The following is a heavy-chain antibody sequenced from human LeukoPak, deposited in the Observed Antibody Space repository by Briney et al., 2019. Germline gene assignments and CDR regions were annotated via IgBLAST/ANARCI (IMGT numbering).Heavy chain of an antibody. CDR1: GGSISSGSYY. V-gene: IGHV4-61*02. D-gene: IGHD3-22*01. Sequence: SETLSLTCTVSGGSISSGSYYWSWIRHPAGKGLEWIGRIYTSGSINHNTSLKSRVTISVDKSKNQFSLKLSSVTAADTAVYYCASLTTAEAFDIWGQGTMVTVSS. CDR2: IYTSGSI. CDR3: ASLTTAEAFDI. J-gene: IGHJ3*02.